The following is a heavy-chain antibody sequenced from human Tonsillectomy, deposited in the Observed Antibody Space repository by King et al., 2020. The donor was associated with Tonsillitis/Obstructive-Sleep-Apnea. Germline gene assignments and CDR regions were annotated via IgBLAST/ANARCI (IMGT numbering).Heavy chain of an antibody. CDR3: ATGIGSVVVVAATPFDI. V-gene: IGHV1-24*01. Sequence: QLVQSGAEVKKPGASVKVSCKVSGYTITELSMHWVRQAPVKGLEWMGGFDPVDGETIYAQKFQGRVTITEDTSTDTAYIELGSLRSEDTDVYYCATGIGSVVVVAATPFDIWGQGTMVTVSS. D-gene: IGHD2-15*01. CDR2: FDPVDGET. CDR1: GYTITELS. J-gene: IGHJ3*02.